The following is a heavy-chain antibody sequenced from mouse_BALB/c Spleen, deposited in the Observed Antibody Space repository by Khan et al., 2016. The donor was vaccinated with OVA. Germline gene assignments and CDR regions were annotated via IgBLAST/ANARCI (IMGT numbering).Heavy chain of an antibody. J-gene: IGHJ4*01. CDR2: INTYTGEP. Sequence: QIQLVQSGPELKKPGETVKISCKASGYTFTNYGMNWVKRTPGEGLKWMGWINTYTGEPTYAVDFKGRFAFSLETSASTAYLQINNLKNEDTATYFCARVGYNGTMDYWGQGTSGTVSS. CDR1: GYTFTNYG. CDR3: ARVGYNGTMDY. D-gene: IGHD4-1*01. V-gene: IGHV9-3-1*01.